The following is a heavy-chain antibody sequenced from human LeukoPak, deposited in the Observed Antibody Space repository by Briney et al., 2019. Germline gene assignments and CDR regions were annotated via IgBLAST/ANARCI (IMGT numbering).Heavy chain of an antibody. CDR3: ARDKVVGATKFDS. J-gene: IGHJ4*02. D-gene: IGHD1-26*01. V-gene: IGHV3-7*01. CDR1: GFTFSNYW. CDR2: IKQDGGEK. Sequence: GGSQRLSCAASGFTFSNYWMAWVRQAPGKGLEWVANIKQDGGEKYYVDSVKGRFTISRDNAENSLFLQMTGLRAEDTAVYYCARDKVVGATKFDSWGQGTLVSVSS.